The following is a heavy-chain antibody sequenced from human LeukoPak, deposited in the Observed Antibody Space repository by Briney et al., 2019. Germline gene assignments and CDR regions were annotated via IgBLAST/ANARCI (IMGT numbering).Heavy chain of an antibody. V-gene: IGHV4-59*01. D-gene: IGHD3-22*01. CDR2: IYYRGST. CDR3: ARYRSSGYPDY. Sequence: SETLSLTCTVSGDSISSYYWSWIRQPPGKGLEWIGYIYYRGSTNYNPSLKSRVTISVDTSKNQFSLTLSSVTAADTAVYYCARYRSSGYPDYWGQGTLVTVSS. CDR1: GDSISSYY. J-gene: IGHJ4*02.